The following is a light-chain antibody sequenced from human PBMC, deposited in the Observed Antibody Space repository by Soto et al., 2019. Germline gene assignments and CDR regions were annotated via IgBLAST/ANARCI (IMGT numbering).Light chain of an antibody. Sequence: DIVMTQSPDSLAVSLGGRATISCKSSQTISYTSINKTYLAWYQQRPGQPPKLLIYWASIRGSGVPDRLSGSGFGTDFTLTISSLQTEDVAVYYCQQYFSYPLTFGGGTKVDIK. CDR1: QTISYTSINKTY. V-gene: IGKV4-1*01. J-gene: IGKJ4*01. CDR3: QQYFSYPLT. CDR2: WAS.